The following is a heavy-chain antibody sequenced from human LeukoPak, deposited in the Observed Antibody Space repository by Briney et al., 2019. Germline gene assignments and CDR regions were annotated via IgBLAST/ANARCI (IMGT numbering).Heavy chain of an antibody. D-gene: IGHD2-2*01. V-gene: IGHV4-34*01. Sequence: SETLSLTCTVSGDSIRDYFWSWVRQPPGKGLEWIGEINHSGSTNYNPSLKSRVTISVDTSKNQFSLKLSSVTAADTAVYYCARVRGDIVVVPAAMCFDYWGQGTLVTVSS. CDR2: INHSGST. CDR3: ARVRGDIVVVPAAMCFDY. CDR1: GDSIRDYF. J-gene: IGHJ4*02.